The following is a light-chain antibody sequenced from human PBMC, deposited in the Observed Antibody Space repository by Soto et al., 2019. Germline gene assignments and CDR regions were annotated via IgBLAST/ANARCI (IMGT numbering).Light chain of an antibody. Sequence: QSALTQPASVSGSPGQSITISCSGTSSHVGGYTYVSWYQQHPGKAPKLIIYEVSNRPSGISNRFSGSKSAGTASLTISGLQAYDEADYYCSSYTPSTALDRVFGTGTYATVL. CDR1: SSHVGGYTY. CDR3: SSYTPSTALDRV. V-gene: IGLV2-14*01. J-gene: IGLJ1*01. CDR2: EVS.